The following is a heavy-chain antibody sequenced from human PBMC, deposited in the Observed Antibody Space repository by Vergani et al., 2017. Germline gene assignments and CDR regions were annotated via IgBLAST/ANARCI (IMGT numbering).Heavy chain of an antibody. Sequence: QMQLVQSGPEVKKPGTSVKVSCKASGFTFTSSAVQWVRQARGQRLAWIGWIVVGSGNTNYAQKFQERVTITRDMSTSTAYMERSSLRSEDTAVYYGAAGYYDSSGYYYYGMDVWGQGTTVTVSS. CDR1: GFTFTSSA. V-gene: IGHV1-58*01. J-gene: IGHJ6*02. CDR3: AAGYYDSSGYYYYGMDV. CDR2: IVVGSGNT. D-gene: IGHD3-22*01.